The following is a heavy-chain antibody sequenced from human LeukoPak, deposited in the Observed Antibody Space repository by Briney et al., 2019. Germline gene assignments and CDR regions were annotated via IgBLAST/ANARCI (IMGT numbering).Heavy chain of an antibody. CDR3: AKGDSSGYYGGPLGY. Sequence: GGSLRLSCAASGFTFSSYSMNWVRQAPGKGLEWVALIRYDGSNKYYADSVKGRFTISRDNFKNTLYLQMNSLRAEDTAVYYCAKGDSSGYYGGPLGYWGQGTLVTASS. V-gene: IGHV3-30*02. CDR2: IRYDGSNK. CDR1: GFTFSSYS. J-gene: IGHJ4*02. D-gene: IGHD3-22*01.